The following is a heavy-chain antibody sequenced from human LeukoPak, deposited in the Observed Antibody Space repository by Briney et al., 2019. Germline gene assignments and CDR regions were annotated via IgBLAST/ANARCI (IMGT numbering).Heavy chain of an antibody. D-gene: IGHD3-10*01. CDR2: ISAYNGNT. V-gene: IGHV1-18*01. J-gene: IGHJ6*03. CDR1: GYTFTSYG. CDR3: ARVSGSRNPHSNYYYYYMDV. Sequence: ASVKVSCKASGYTFTSYGISWVRQAPGQGLEWMGWISAYNGNTNYAQKLQGRVTMTTDTYTSTAYMEVKSLGSDDTAVYYCARVSGSRNPHSNYYYYYMDVWGEGTTVVVSS.